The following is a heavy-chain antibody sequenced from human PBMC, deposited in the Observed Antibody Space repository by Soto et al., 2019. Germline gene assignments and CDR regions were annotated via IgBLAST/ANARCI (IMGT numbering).Heavy chain of an antibody. CDR1: GFTFSSYS. CDR2: ISSSSSYI. CDR3: ARASILHGSAAGTSHVDY. D-gene: IGHD6-13*01. J-gene: IGHJ4*02. V-gene: IGHV3-21*01. Sequence: GGSLRLSCAASGFTFSSYSMNWVRQAPGKGLEWVSSISSSSSYIYYADSVKGRFTISRDNAKNSLYLQMNSLRAEDTAVYYCARASILHGSAAGTSHVDYWGQGTLVTVSS.